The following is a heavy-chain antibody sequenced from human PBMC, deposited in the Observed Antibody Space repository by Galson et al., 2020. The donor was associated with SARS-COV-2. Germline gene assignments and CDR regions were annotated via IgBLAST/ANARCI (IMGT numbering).Heavy chain of an antibody. V-gene: IGHV4-38-2*02. J-gene: IGHJ1*01. D-gene: IGHD2-2*01. Sequence: SETLSLTCSVSGYSISRGYYWGWLRQTPGKGLEWIGSIYHSGSTAYNPSLRNRVTLSVDTSKNQFSLNLSAVTAADTAVYFCARDVRAGGYALFEHWDEGTLVTVSS. CDR2: IYHSGST. CDR1: GYSISRGYY. CDR3: ARDVRAGGYALFEH.